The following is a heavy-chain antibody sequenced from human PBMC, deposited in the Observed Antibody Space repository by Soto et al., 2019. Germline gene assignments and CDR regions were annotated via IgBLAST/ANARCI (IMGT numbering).Heavy chain of an antibody. CDR2: IYWDDDK. V-gene: IGHV2-5*02. Sequence: QITLKESGPTLVKPTQTLTLTCTFSGFSLSTSGVGVGWIRQPPGKALEWLALIYWDDDKRYSPSLKSRLTITKDTPKNQVVLTMTNMDPVDTATYYCAHRSAIVATTFIIGNNWFDPWGQGTLVTVSS. J-gene: IGHJ5*02. CDR1: GFSLSTSGVG. D-gene: IGHD5-12*01. CDR3: AHRSAIVATTFIIGNNWFDP.